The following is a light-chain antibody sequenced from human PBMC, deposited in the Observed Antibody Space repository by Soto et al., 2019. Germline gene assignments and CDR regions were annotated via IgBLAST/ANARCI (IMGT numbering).Light chain of an antibody. V-gene: IGKV3-20*01. CDR2: GAS. Sequence: EIVLTQSPGTLSLSPGERATLSCRASLSVSSSYFGWYQQKPGQAPRLLIYGASSRATGIPDRFSGSGSGTAFTLTISRLEPEDFAVYYCQQYGSSPRTFGQGTKVEIK. CDR1: LSVSSSY. J-gene: IGKJ1*01. CDR3: QQYGSSPRT.